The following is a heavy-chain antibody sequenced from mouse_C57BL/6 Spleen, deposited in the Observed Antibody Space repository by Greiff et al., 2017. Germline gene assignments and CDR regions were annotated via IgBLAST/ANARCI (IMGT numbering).Heavy chain of an antibody. CDR3: ARRDINYAMDY. J-gene: IGHJ4*01. D-gene: IGHD1-1*01. Sequence: VQLKQPGPELVQPGASVKISCKASGYSFTDYNMNWVKQSNGKSLEWIGVINPKYGTSSYDQKFKDKATLIVSQSSSTAYMQINNLTSEDSAVNNCARRDINYAMDYWCQGTSGTVSS. CDR2: INPKYGTS. CDR1: GYSFTDYN. V-gene: IGHV1-39*01.